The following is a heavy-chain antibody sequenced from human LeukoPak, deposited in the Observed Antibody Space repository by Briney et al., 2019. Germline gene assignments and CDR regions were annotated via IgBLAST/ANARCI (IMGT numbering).Heavy chain of an antibody. Sequence: PSETLSLTCTVSGGSISSYYWSWIRQPPGKGLEWIGYIYYSGSTNYNPSLKSRVTISVATSKNQFSLKLSSVTAADTAVYYCAKDLTIQQLARGAFDIWGQGTMVTVSS. J-gene: IGHJ3*02. CDR1: GGSISSYY. CDR2: IYYSGST. D-gene: IGHD6-6*01. V-gene: IGHV4-59*12. CDR3: AKDLTIQQLARGAFDI.